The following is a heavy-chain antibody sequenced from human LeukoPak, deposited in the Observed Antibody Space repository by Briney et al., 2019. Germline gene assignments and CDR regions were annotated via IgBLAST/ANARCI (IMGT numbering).Heavy chain of an antibody. CDR1: GFTFSRYT. D-gene: IGHD3-3*01. CDR2: IRSSGDAI. V-gene: IGHV3-48*02. Sequence: PGGSLRLSCAASGFTFSRYTMNWVRQAPGKGVEWVSYIRSSGDAIYYADSVKGRFTISRDNARNSLYLQMNSLRDEDTAVYYCARETEALDFWGQGTEVTVSS. CDR3: ARETEALDF. J-gene: IGHJ4*02.